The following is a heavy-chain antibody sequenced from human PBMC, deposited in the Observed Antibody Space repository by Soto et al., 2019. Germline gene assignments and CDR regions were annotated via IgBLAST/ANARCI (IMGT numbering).Heavy chain of an antibody. D-gene: IGHD2-15*01. Sequence: QVQLQQWGAGLLKPSETLSLTCAVYGGSFSGYYWSWIRQPPGKGLEWIGEIKHSGSTNYNPSLKSRVTISVDTSKNQFPLKLRSVTAADTAVYYCARCPLVVVAATTYYYYYGMDVWGQGTTVTVSS. CDR1: GGSFSGYY. CDR3: ARCPLVVVAATTYYYYYGMDV. CDR2: IKHSGST. J-gene: IGHJ6*02. V-gene: IGHV4-34*01.